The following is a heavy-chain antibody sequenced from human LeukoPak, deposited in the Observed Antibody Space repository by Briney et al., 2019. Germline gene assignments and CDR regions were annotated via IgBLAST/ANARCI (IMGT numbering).Heavy chain of an antibody. CDR1: GFTFSYVY. D-gene: IGHD3-16*01. CDR2: ISGTGNNI. J-gene: IGHJ3*02. Sequence: PGGSLRLSCAASGFTFSYVYMTWIRQAPGKGLEWVSYISGTGNNIFYAESVKGRFTISRHNAKNSLYLQMNSLRGEDTAVYYCARKALVFGGTIIILDAFDIWGQGTLVSVSS. CDR3: ARKALVFGGTIIILDAFDI. V-gene: IGHV3-11*04.